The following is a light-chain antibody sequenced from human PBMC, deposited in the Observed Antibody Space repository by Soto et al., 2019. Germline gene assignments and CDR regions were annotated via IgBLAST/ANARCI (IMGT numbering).Light chain of an antibody. CDR3: QQFKSGTWT. J-gene: IGKJ1*01. V-gene: IGKV1-5*01. CDR2: DVS. CDR1: QNIERW. Sequence: DIQMTQSPSTLSASVGDRVTITCRASQNIERWLAWYQQKPGKAPKLLLYDVSSLESGVPSRFSGSGSGTEFILTINGQQPDDFATYFCQQFKSGTWTFGQGTKVEVK.